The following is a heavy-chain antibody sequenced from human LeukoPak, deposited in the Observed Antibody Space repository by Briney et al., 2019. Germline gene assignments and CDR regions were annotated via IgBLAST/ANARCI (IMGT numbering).Heavy chain of an antibody. CDR2: ISAYNGNT. V-gene: IGHV1-18*01. CDR3: ARQGGSPLSNWFDP. Sequence: ASVTVSCKASGYTFTSYGISWVRQAPGQGLEWMGWISAYNGNTNYAQKLQGRVTMTTDTSTSTAYMELRSLRSDDTAVYYCARQGGSPLSNWFDPWGQGTLVTVSS. CDR1: GYTFTSYG. J-gene: IGHJ5*02. D-gene: IGHD5-12*01.